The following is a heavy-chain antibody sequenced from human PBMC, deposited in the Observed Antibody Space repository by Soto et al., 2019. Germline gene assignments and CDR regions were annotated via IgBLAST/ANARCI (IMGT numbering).Heavy chain of an antibody. CDR3: AKSDTLAPLAFFDY. CDR1: GFTFSSYA. D-gene: IGHD5-18*01. CDR2: ISGSGGST. J-gene: IGHJ4*02. V-gene: IGHV3-23*01. Sequence: PGGSLRLSCAASGFTFSSYAMSWVRQAPGKGPEWVSAISGSGGSTYYADSVKGRFTISRDNSKNTLYLQMNSLRAEDTAVYYCAKSDTLAPLAFFDYWGQGTLVTVSS.